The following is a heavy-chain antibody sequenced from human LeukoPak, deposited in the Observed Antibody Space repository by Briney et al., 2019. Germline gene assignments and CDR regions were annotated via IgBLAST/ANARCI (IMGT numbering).Heavy chain of an antibody. CDR1: GGSISNYY. Sequence: SETLSLTCTVSGGSISNYYWSWIRQPPGKGLVWIGYIYSSGSTNYNPSLKSRVTISVDTSKNQFSLKLDSVTAADTAVYYCARDQSRAPHCTSTSCPPFPQYYFDYWGQGTLVTVSS. CDR2: IYSSGST. CDR3: ARDQSRAPHCTSTSCPPFPQYYFDY. V-gene: IGHV4-59*01. J-gene: IGHJ4*02. D-gene: IGHD2-2*01.